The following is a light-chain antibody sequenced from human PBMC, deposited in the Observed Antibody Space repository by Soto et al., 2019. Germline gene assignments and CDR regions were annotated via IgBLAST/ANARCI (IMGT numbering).Light chain of an antibody. CDR1: SSDVGGYNY. CDR3: CSYAGSYTSPYV. J-gene: IGLJ1*01. V-gene: IGLV2-11*01. CDR2: DVS. Sequence: QFALTQPRSVSGSPGQSVTISCTGTSSDVGGYNYVSWYQQHPGKAPKLMIYDVSKRPSGVPDRFSGSKSGNTASLTISGLQAEDEADYYCCSYAGSYTSPYVFGTGTKVTVL.